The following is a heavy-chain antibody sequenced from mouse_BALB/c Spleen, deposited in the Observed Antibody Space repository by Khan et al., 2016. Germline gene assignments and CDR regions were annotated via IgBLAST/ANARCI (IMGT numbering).Heavy chain of an antibody. CDR3: AGDSYYLDY. Sequence: EVQLQESGPGLVKPSQSLSLTCSVTGYSITSGYYWNWIRQFPGNKLEWMGYISYDGSNNYNPSLKNRISITRDPSKNQFFLKLNSVTTEDTATYYCAGDSYYLDYWGQGTTLTVSS. CDR1: GYSITSGYY. CDR2: ISYDGSN. V-gene: IGHV3-6*02. J-gene: IGHJ2*01.